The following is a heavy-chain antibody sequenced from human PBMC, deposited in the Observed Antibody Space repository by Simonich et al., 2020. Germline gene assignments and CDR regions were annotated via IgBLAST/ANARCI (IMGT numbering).Heavy chain of an antibody. Sequence: QVQLVQSGAEVKKPGASVKVSCKASGYTFTGYYMHWGRQAPGQGLGGMGWIKPRRVGTNYAQKVQGRDTNTRDTSRSTVYMELSRLRADDTAVYYCARGRLTGDKGAFDIWGQGTMVTVSS. CDR1: GYTFTGYY. J-gene: IGHJ3*02. D-gene: IGHD7-27*01. CDR2: IKPRRVGT. CDR3: ARGRLTGDKGAFDI. V-gene: IGHV1-2*02.